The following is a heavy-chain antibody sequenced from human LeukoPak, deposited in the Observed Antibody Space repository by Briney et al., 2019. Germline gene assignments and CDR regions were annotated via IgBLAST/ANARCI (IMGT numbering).Heavy chain of an antibody. V-gene: IGHV3-23*01. J-gene: IGHJ6*02. CDR3: ALVLTGYHYYYYYGMDV. D-gene: IGHD3-9*01. CDR1: GFTFSSYA. Sequence: GGSLRFSCAASGFTFSSYAMSWVRQAPGKGLEWVSAISGSGGSTYYADSEKGRFTISRDNSKNTLYLQMNSLRAEDTAVYYCALVLTGYHYYYYYGMDVWGQGTTVTVSS. CDR2: ISGSGGST.